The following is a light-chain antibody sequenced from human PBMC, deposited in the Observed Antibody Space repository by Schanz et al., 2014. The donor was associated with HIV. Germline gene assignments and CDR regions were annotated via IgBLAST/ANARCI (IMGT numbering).Light chain of an antibody. V-gene: IGKV1-5*03. CDR3: QQLASYPLT. CDR2: KAS. Sequence: DMQMTQSPSTLSASVGDRVTITCRASQSISDWMAWYQQKPGKAPKLLIYKASRLQSGVPSRFSGGGSGTEFTLTISSLQPDDFATYYCQQLASYPLTFGGGTKVEIK. CDR1: QSISDW. J-gene: IGKJ4*01.